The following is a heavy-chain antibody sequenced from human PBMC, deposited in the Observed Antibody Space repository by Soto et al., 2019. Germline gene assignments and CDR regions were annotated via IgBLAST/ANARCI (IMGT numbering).Heavy chain of an antibody. V-gene: IGHV1-69*12. Sequence: QVQLVQSGAEVKKPESSVKVSCKAPGGTFSTYAISWVRQAPGQGLEWMGGIIPMFGTANYAQRFQDRVTIPEDESTNTVYMERTSLRSEDTAVYFCASGIQLWLRRINTGYSGWGQGTLVTVSS. CDR3: ASGIQLWLRRINTGYSG. CDR1: GGTFSTYA. J-gene: IGHJ4*02. CDR2: IIPMFGTA. D-gene: IGHD5-18*01.